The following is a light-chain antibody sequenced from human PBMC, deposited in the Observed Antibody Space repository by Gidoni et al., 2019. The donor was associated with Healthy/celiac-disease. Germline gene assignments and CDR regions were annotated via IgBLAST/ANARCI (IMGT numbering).Light chain of an antibody. J-gene: IGKJ1*01. CDR2: GAS. CDR1: QSVSSN. Sequence: EIVMTQSPATLSVSPGERATLSCRASQSVSSNLAWYQQKPGQAPRLLIYGASSGSGTEFTLTISSLQSEDFAVYYCQQYNNWSGTFGQGTKVEI. CDR3: QQYNNWSGT. V-gene: IGKV3-15*01.